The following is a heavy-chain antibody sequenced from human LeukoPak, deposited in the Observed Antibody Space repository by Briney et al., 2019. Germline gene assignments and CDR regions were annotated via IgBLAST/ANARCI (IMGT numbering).Heavy chain of an antibody. CDR2: ISSSSSYV. CDR3: AKDSPSRTATTEVPVDY. V-gene: IGHV3-21*01. CDR1: GFTFSDYT. J-gene: IGHJ4*02. D-gene: IGHD5-24*01. Sequence: PGGSLRLSCAASGFTFSDYTMNWVRQAPGQGLRWVSSISSSSSYVYFANSVRGRFTIYRDNAKNSLYLQMNSLRAEDTAVYYCAKDSPSRTATTEVPVDYWGQGTLVTVSS.